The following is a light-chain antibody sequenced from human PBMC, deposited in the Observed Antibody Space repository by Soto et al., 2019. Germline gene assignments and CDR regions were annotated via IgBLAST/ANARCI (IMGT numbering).Light chain of an antibody. CDR1: QDISNY. V-gene: IGKV1-33*01. Sequence: DIQMTQSPSSLSAYVGDRVTITCQASQDISNYLNWYQQKPGKAPELLIYDASILEAGVPSRFSGSGSGTDFPLTISSLQPEDIATYYCHQYDNLPFTFGPGTKVHIK. CDR2: DAS. J-gene: IGKJ3*01. CDR3: HQYDNLPFT.